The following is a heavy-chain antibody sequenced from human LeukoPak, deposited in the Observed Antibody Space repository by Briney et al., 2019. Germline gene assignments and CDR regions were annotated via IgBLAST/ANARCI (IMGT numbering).Heavy chain of an antibody. J-gene: IGHJ4*02. CDR2: IIPILGIA. CDR3: ARAGQSYYFDY. CDR1: GGTFSSYA. V-gene: IGHV1-69*04. Sequence: SVKVSCKASGGTFSSYAISWVRQAPGQGLEWMGRIIPILGIANYAQKFQGRVTITRDTSASTAYMELSSLRSEDTAVYYCARAGQSYYFDYWGQGTLVTVSS.